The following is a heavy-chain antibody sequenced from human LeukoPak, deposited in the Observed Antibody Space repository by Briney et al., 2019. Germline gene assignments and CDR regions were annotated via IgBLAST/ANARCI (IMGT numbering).Heavy chain of an antibody. D-gene: IGHD6-13*01. CDR2: IYYSGST. Sequence: PSETLSLTCTVAGGSISSSSYYWGWIRQPPGKGLEWIGSIYYSGSTYYNPSLKSRVTISVDTSKNQFSLKLSSVTAADTAVYYCARVPRIAAAGTGWFDPWGQGTLVTVSS. V-gene: IGHV4-39*07. CDR3: ARVPRIAAAGTGWFDP. CDR1: GGSISSSSYY. J-gene: IGHJ5*02.